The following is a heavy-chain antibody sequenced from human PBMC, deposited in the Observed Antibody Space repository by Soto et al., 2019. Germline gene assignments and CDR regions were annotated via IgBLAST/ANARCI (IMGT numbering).Heavy chain of an antibody. V-gene: IGHV3-53*04. CDR1: GIPVSSNY. D-gene: IGHD3-10*01. CDR3: ARDGPYYYASRVDA. CDR2: LHSGGDT. J-gene: IGHJ6*02. Sequence: EVQLVESGGGLVQPGGSLRLSCVASGIPVSSNYMTWVRQAPGKGLEWVSVLHSGGDTYYANSVKGRFTISRHDSTNTLFLQMNSLTAEDTAVYYCARDGPYYYASRVDAWGQGTTVTVSS.